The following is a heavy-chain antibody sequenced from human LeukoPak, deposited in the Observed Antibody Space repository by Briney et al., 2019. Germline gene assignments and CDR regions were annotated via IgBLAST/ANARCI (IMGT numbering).Heavy chain of an antibody. J-gene: IGHJ4*02. V-gene: IGHV3-7*04. CDR3: TRVGYIDEGIDY. CDR1: GFPFSSYW. CDR2: IKQDGSKK. D-gene: IGHD5-24*01. Sequence: GGSLRLSCVASGFPFSSYWMTWVRQAPGKGLEWLANIKQDGSKKSYVDSVKGRFTISRDNAKNSLYLQMNSLRAEDTAICYCTRVGYIDEGIDYWGQGTLVTVSS.